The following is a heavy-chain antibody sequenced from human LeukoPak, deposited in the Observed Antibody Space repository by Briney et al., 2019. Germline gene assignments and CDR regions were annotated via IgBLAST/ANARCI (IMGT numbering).Heavy chain of an antibody. CDR3: ARGLWSGTY. J-gene: IGHJ4*02. V-gene: IGHV3-7*01. CDR2: IKQDGSEK. Sequence: GGPLRLSCVASGFTFSDYWMTWVRQAPGKGLEWVANIKQDGSEKFCVDSVKGRFTISRDNAEHSLYLHMNSLRAEDTAVYYCARGLWSGTYWGQGSLVTVSS. CDR1: GFTFSDYW. D-gene: IGHD3-10*01.